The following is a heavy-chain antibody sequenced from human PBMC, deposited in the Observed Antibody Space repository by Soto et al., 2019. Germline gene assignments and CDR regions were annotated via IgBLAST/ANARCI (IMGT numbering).Heavy chain of an antibody. J-gene: IGHJ4*02. CDR2: ITGSVTST. CDR1: GFTFSSYS. D-gene: IGHD5-18*01. V-gene: IGHV3-23*01. Sequence: GSLRVSCAASGFTFSSYSMNWVRQAPGKGLEWVSAITGSVTSTYYADSVKGRFTISRDNSKNTLSLQMNSLGAEDTAVYYCAKEGDLIGYNYGSCFDYWGQGTLGTVSS. CDR3: AKEGDLIGYNYGSCFDY.